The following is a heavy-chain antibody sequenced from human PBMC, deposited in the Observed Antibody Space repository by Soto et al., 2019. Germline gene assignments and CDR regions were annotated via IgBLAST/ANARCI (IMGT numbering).Heavy chain of an antibody. CDR1: GYTFTNYG. J-gene: IGHJ4*02. CDR2: INPYNGNK. CDR3: ARDLDYLGSGSIFDY. D-gene: IGHD3-10*01. V-gene: IGHV1-18*04. Sequence: QVQLVQSGAEVTKPGASVKVSCKASGYTFTNYGLSWVRQAPGQGLEWMGWINPYNGNKNSEQKFQGRVTMTTDTSTNTAYMELRSLRSDDTALYYCARDLDYLGSGSIFDYWGQGTLVTVSS.